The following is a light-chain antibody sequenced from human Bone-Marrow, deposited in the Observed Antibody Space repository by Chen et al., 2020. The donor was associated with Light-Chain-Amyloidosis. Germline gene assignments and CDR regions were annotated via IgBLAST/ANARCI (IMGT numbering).Light chain of an antibody. Sequence: QSVLTQTPSVSAAPGQKVTISCSGSSSNIGNNYVYWYQQLPGTAPKLLIYDNNKRPSGVPYRCSGKKSGKSATLGITGLQSGDEADYYCGTWDSSLSDVGFGGGTMLTVL. CDR3: GTWDSSLSDVG. J-gene: IGLJ2*01. V-gene: IGLV1-51*01. CDR2: DNN. CDR1: SSNIGNNY.